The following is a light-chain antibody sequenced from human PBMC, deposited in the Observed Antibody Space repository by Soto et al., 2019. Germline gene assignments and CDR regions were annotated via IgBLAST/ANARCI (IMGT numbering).Light chain of an antibody. V-gene: IGLV4-69*01. CDR2: LNSDGSH. CDR3: QTWDTGIQV. CDR1: SGHNSYA. J-gene: IGLJ3*02. Sequence: QTVVTQSPSASASLGASVRLTCTLSSGHNSYAIAWHQQRPEKGPRYLMKLNSDGSHNKGDGIPDRFSGSSSGAERYLTISSLQSEDEAEYYCQTWDTGIQVFGGGTKLTVL.